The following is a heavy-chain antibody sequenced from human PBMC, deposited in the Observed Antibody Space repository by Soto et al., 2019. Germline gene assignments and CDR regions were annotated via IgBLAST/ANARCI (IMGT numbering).Heavy chain of an antibody. Sequence: LSLTCAVYGGSFSGYYCSWIRQPPGKGLEWIGEINHSGSTNYNPSLKSRVTVSVDTSKNQFSLKLSSVTAAGTAVYYCARVSGWPGRDVWGQGTTVTVSS. D-gene: IGHD6-19*01. CDR2: INHSGST. CDR1: GGSFSGYY. J-gene: IGHJ6*02. V-gene: IGHV4-34*01. CDR3: ARVSGWPGRDV.